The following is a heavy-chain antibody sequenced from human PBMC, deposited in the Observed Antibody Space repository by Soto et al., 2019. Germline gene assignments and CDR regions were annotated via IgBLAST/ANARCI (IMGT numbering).Heavy chain of an antibody. D-gene: IGHD2-21*02. Sequence: QVQLVESGGGVVQPGRSLRLSCAASGFTFRSYGMHWVRQAPGKGLEWVAVISYDGSNKYYADSVKGRFTISRDNSKNTLYLQMNSLRAEDTAVYYCAKDRRAYCGGDCYSSFDYWGQGTLVTVSS. CDR2: ISYDGSNK. CDR1: GFTFRSYG. V-gene: IGHV3-30*18. CDR3: AKDRRAYCGGDCYSSFDY. J-gene: IGHJ4*02.